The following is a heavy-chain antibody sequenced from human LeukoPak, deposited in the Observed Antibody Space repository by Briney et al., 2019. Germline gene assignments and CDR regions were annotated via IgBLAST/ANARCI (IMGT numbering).Heavy chain of an antibody. Sequence: GGSLRLSCAASGFTFSSYGMHWVRQAPGKGLEWVAFIRYDGSNKYYADSVKGRFTISRDNSKNTLYLQMSSLRAEDTAVYYCARDGYSTDDAFDIWGQGTMVTVSS. J-gene: IGHJ3*02. CDR1: GFTFSSYG. CDR2: IRYDGSNK. D-gene: IGHD5-24*01. CDR3: ARDGYSTDDAFDI. V-gene: IGHV3-30*02.